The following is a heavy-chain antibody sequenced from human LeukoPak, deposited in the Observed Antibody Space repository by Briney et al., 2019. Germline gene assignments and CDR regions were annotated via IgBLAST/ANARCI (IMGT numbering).Heavy chain of an antibody. CDR1: GLAFDTFW. V-gene: IGHV3-74*03. D-gene: IGHD6-25*01. J-gene: IGHJ6*03. Sequence: TWGSLRLSCVTYGLAFDTFWMHWVRQAPGKGLMWVARINLNGTFSTYADSVQGRFTVFRDNAKNSLYLQMNSLRVEDTAVYYCARDGTPNYSSGWVYMDVWGEGTTVTISS. CDR3: ARDGTPNYSSGWVYMDV. CDR2: INLNGTFS.